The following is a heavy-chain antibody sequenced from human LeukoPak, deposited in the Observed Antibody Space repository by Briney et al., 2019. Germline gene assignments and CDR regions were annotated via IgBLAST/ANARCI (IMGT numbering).Heavy chain of an antibody. J-gene: IGHJ3*02. Sequence: GGSLRLSCAASGFTFSSYSMNWVRQAPGKGLEWVSSISSSSSYIYYADSVKGRFTIYRDNAKNSLYLQMNSLRAEDTAVYYCARDNEENGMYSSSWYQRGRAFDIWGQRTMVTVSS. CDR2: ISSSSSYI. V-gene: IGHV3-21*01. D-gene: IGHD6-13*01. CDR3: ARDNEENGMYSSSWYQRGRAFDI. CDR1: GFTFSSYS.